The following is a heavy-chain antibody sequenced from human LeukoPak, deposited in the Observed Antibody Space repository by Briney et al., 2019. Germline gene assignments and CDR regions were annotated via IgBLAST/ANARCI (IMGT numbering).Heavy chain of an antibody. Sequence: SETLSLTCAVYGGSFSGYYWSWIRQPPGKGLEWIGEINHRGSTNYNPSLKSRVTISVDTSKNQFSLKLSSVTAADTAVYYCARGMFGELAPYFDYWGQGTLVTVSS. D-gene: IGHD3-10*02. CDR3: ARGMFGELAPYFDY. CDR1: GGSFSGYY. V-gene: IGHV4-34*01. CDR2: INHRGST. J-gene: IGHJ4*02.